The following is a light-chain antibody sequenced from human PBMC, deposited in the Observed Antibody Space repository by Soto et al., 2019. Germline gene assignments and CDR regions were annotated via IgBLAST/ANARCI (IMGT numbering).Light chain of an antibody. Sequence: EIVMTQSPATLSVSPGERATLSCRASQSVSSNLAWYQQKPGQAPRLLIYGASTRAAGIPARFSGSGSGTEFTLTISSLQSEDFAVYYGQQYNNWPTFGPGTKVDIQ. CDR3: QQYNNWPT. CDR2: GAS. CDR1: QSVSSN. V-gene: IGKV3-15*01. J-gene: IGKJ3*01.